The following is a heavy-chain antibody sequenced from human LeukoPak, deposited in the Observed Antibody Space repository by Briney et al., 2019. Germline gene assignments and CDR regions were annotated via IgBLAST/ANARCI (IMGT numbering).Heavy chain of an antibody. D-gene: IGHD2-2*01. Sequence: GGSLRLSCAASGFTFSSYGMHWVRQAPGKGLEWVAVISYDGSNKYYADSVKGRFTISRDNSKNTPYLQMNSLRAEDTAVYYCAKDQGCSSTSCYLYDYWGQGTLVTVSS. V-gene: IGHV3-30*18. CDR2: ISYDGSNK. J-gene: IGHJ4*02. CDR3: AKDQGCSSTSCYLYDY. CDR1: GFTFSSYG.